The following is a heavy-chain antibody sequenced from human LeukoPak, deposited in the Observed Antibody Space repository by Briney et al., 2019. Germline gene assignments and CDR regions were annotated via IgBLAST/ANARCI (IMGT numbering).Heavy chain of an antibody. Sequence: ASVKVSCKASGYTFTGYYMHWVRQAPGQGLEGMGLINPNSGGTNYAEKFQGRDTMSRDTTISTDYMELSRLRSYDTAVYYCARDWGDGYNWIDYWGQGTLVTVSS. D-gene: IGHD5-24*01. V-gene: IGHV1-2*02. CDR1: GYTFTGYY. CDR2: INPNSGGT. CDR3: ARDWGDGYNWIDY. J-gene: IGHJ4*02.